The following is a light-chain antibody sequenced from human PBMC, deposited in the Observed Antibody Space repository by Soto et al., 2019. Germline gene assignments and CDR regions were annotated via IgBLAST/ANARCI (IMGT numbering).Light chain of an antibody. CDR3: QQYNTWPPLT. CDR2: GAS. Sequence: VLTQSPATLSLSPGERATLSCRASENVRTFVDWYQQKPGQAPRLLIYGASNRATDIPARFSGSGSGTDFTLTISNLEPEDFAVYYCQQYNTWPPLTFGPGTKVDIK. J-gene: IGKJ3*01. CDR1: ENVRTF. V-gene: IGKV3-11*01.